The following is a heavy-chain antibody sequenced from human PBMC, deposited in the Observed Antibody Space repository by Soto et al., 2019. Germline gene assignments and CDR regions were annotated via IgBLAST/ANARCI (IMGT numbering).Heavy chain of an antibody. J-gene: IGHJ6*03. D-gene: IGHD2-2*01. CDR2: IKQDGSEK. Sequence: GGSLRLSCAASGFTFSSYWMSWVRQAPGKGLEWVANIKQDGSEKYYVDSVKGRFTISRDNAKNSLYLQMNSLRAEDTAVYYCARRDIVVVPADLSSYYYYYMDVWGKGTTVTVSS. CDR1: GFTFSSYW. V-gene: IGHV3-7*01. CDR3: ARRDIVVVPADLSSYYYYYMDV.